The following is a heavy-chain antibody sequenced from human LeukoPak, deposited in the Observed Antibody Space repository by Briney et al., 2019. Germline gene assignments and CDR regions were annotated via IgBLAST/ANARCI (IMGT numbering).Heavy chain of an antibody. D-gene: IGHD3-22*01. V-gene: IGHV3-23*01. J-gene: IGHJ4*02. CDR2: ISGSGGTA. Sequence: GGSLRLSCAASGFTFSNNAMSWVRQAPGKGLEWVSAISGSGGTAYYADSVKGRFTISRDNSKNTLYLQMNSLRAEDTAVYYCAKKGYYDGSGYYMYYFDHWGQGTLVTVSS. CDR1: GFTFSNNA. CDR3: AKKGYYDGSGYYMYYFDH.